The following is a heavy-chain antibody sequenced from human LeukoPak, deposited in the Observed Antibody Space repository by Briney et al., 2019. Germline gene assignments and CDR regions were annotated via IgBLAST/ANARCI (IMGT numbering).Heavy chain of an antibody. D-gene: IGHD3-9*01. CDR3: ARGSHYAILTGYFRNAFDI. Sequence: SETLSLTCAVSGGSISRRNWWSWVRQPPGKGLEWIGEIYHSGSINYNPSLKSRVTISVDTSKNQFSLKLSSVTAADTAVYYCARGSHYAILTGYFRNAFDIWGQGTMATVSS. CDR2: IYHSGSI. J-gene: IGHJ3*02. V-gene: IGHV4-4*02. CDR1: GGSISRRNW.